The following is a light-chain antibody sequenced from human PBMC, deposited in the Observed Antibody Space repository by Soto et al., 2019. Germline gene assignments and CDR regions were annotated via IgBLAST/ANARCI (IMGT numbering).Light chain of an antibody. Sequence: QSALTQPASVSGSPGQSITISCSGTSSDIGSYNHVAWHQQHPGKAPKVIITEVSNRPSGVSNRFSGSKSGNTASLTISGLQAEDEADYYCSSYVNYNTFVIFGGGTKLTVL. CDR2: EVS. CDR3: SSYVNYNTFVI. CDR1: SSDIGSYNH. J-gene: IGLJ2*01. V-gene: IGLV2-14*01.